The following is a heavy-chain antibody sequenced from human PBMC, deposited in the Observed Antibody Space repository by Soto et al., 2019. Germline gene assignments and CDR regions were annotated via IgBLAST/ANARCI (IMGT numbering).Heavy chain of an antibody. CDR1: GYTLTNYY. Sequence: ASVKVSCKASGYTLTNYYLHWVRQAPGQGLEWVGMINPSGDAATPAEKFQGRVTLTRDTSTSTEYMELRRPRYEDTATYYCAGAGYNILTCAFWGQGAVVAVAS. CDR3: AGAGYNILTCAF. V-gene: IGHV1-46*01. J-gene: IGHJ1*01. D-gene: IGHD3-9*01. CDR2: INPSGDAA.